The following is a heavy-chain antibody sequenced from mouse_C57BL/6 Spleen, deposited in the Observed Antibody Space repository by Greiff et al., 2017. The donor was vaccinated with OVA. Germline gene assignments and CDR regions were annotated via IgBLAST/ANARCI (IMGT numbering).Heavy chain of an antibody. Sequence: QVQLKQPGAELVMPGASVKLSCKASGYTFTSYWMHWVKQRPGQGLEWIGEIDPSDSYTNYNQKFKGKSTLTVDKSSSTAYMQLSSLTSEDSAVYYCARRTTGYFDVWGTGTTVTVSS. CDR3: ARRTTGYFDV. CDR1: GYTFTSYW. J-gene: IGHJ1*03. CDR2: IDPSDSYT. V-gene: IGHV1-69*01.